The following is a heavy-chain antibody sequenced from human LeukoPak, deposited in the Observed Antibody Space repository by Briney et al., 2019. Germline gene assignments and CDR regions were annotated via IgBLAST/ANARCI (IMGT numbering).Heavy chain of an antibody. J-gene: IGHJ4*02. Sequence: QAGGSLRLSCAASGFTFSSYAMSWVRQAPGKGLEWVSSIGGRDGNTYYADSVKGRFTISRDNSQNTLYLQMNSLRAEDTAVFYCAKGWYNSGWDWGQGTLVTVSS. CDR2: IGGRDGNT. CDR3: AKGWYNSGWD. D-gene: IGHD6-19*01. V-gene: IGHV3-23*01. CDR1: GFTFSSYA.